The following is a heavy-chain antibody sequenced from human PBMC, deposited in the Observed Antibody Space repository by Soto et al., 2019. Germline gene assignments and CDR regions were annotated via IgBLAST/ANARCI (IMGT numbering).Heavy chain of an antibody. V-gene: IGHV1-8*01. CDR3: ARASMYIWNDH. CDR2: VNPSSGNT. J-gene: IGHJ5*02. Sequence: QVQLVQSGAEVKRPGASVTVSCEASGYTFTTYDINWVRQASGQGLEWMGCVNPSSGNTVYAQKFHGRVTMTRDTSISTAYMELSSLKADDTAIYYCARASMYIWNDHWGQGTLVTVSS. D-gene: IGHD1-20*01. CDR1: GYTFTTYD.